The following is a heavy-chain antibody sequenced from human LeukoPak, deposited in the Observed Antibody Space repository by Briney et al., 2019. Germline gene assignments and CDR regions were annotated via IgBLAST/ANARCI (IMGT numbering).Heavy chain of an antibody. D-gene: IGHD3-9*01. CDR1: GGSISSYP. CDR2: FYISGGI. Sequence: PSETLSLTCTVSGGSISSYPWNWIRQPAGKGLEWIGRFYISGGINYNPSLKSRVTMSVDTSKNQLSLKLSSVTAADTAVYYCARGTGYYVFDYWGQGTLLTVSS. J-gene: IGHJ4*02. CDR3: ARGTGYYVFDY. V-gene: IGHV4-4*07.